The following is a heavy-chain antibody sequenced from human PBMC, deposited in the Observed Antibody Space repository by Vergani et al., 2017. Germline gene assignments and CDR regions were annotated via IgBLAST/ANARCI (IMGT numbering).Heavy chain of an antibody. CDR3: ASDHRDDNDYPGTFDI. CDR2: ISNSGNTI. D-gene: IGHD5-12*01. CDR1: GFSFSDHY. V-gene: IGHV3-11*01. J-gene: IGHJ3*02. Sequence: QVQLVESGGGLVKPGGSLRLSCAASGFSFSDHYMTWIRQAPGKGLEWVSYISNSGNTIEYADSVKGRFSISRDNAKSSLFLQMDSLRAEDTAVYYCASDHRDDNDYPGTFDIWGQGSMVTVSS.